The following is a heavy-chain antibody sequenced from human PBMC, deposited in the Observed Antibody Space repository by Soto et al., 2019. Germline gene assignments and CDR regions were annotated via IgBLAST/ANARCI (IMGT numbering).Heavy chain of an antibody. CDR1: GLTLSDHR. J-gene: IGHJ4*02. D-gene: IGHD1-20*01. CDR3: ATARGRYSRDY. Sequence: EVQLVESGGGLVQPGGSLRLSCAASGLTLSDHRMDWVRQGPGKGLELVARIMGKVNSDTIEYAGSVKGRFTISTDDSANSLYLQTDSLQTVDTAVYYCATARGRYSRDYWGQGTMVTVS. V-gene: IGHV3-72*01. CDR2: IMGKVNSDTI.